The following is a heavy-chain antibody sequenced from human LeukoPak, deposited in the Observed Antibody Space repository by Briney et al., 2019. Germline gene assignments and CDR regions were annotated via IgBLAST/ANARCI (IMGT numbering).Heavy chain of an antibody. J-gene: IGHJ4*02. CDR2: FDPEDDET. V-gene: IGHV1-24*01. CDR3: ATGIKYYSDGSGYYNNDS. CDR1: GYTLSELS. D-gene: IGHD3-22*01. Sequence: ASVKVSCKVSGYTLSELSMHWVRQAPGKGLQWMGGFDPEDDETIYAQNLQGRFTMTEDTSTDTAYMELSSLRSEDTAVYYCATGIKYYSDGSGYYNNDSWGQGTLVTVSS.